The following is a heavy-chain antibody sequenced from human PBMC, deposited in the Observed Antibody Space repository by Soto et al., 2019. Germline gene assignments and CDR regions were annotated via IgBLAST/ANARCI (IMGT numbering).Heavy chain of an antibody. CDR3: ARWVGGSMFDNSGKYDS. V-gene: IGHV3-30*03. Sequence: QVQLVESGGGVVQPGRSLRLTCAASGFTFSSNGMHWVRQPPGKGLEWVALIAYDGSKTYYGDSVRGRFTISRDNSENTLFLQMNSLRAEDTAVYYCARWVGGSMFDNSGKYDSWGQGTRVTVSS. CDR2: IAYDGSKT. J-gene: IGHJ5*01. D-gene: IGHD3-22*01. CDR1: GFTFSSNG.